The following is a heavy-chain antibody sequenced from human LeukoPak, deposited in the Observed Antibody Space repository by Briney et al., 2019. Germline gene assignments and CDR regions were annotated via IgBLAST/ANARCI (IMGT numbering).Heavy chain of an antibody. J-gene: IGHJ4*02. CDR1: GGTFSSYA. D-gene: IGHD3-22*01. V-gene: IGHV1-69*05. Sequence: AAVKVSCKASGGTFSSYAISWVRPAPGQGVEWMGGIIPIFGTANYAQKFQGRVTITTDESTSTAYMELSSLRSEDTAVYYCASSQETYYYDSSGHLPTYWGQGTLVTVSS. CDR3: ASSQETYYYDSSGHLPTY. CDR2: IIPIFGTA.